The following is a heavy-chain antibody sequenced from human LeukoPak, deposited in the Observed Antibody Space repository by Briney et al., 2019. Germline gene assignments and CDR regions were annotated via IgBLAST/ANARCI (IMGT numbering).Heavy chain of an antibody. Sequence: GGSLRLSCAASGFSFSNYGMHWVRQAPGKGLEWVALIWFDGNNKYYAGSVKDRFTISRDNSKNTLYLQMNSLRAEDTAVYYCASDRGNYDLTHWGQGTLVTVSS. CDR1: GFSFSNYG. J-gene: IGHJ4*02. V-gene: IGHV3-33*01. D-gene: IGHD3-3*01. CDR3: ASDRGNYDLTH. CDR2: IWFDGNNK.